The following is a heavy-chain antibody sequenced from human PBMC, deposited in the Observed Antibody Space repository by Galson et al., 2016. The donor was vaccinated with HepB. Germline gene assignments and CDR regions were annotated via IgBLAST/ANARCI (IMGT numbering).Heavy chain of an antibody. CDR1: RASITSGGHY. J-gene: IGHJ6*02. Sequence: TCTLSRASITSGGHYWSWIRQHPGKGLEWIGYIYSTGSTYYNSSLKSRVSLSVDTSRNQFSLMLRSVTVADTAVYYCARVAIGIYGVDVWGQGATVTVSS. CDR3: ARVAIGIYGVDV. V-gene: IGHV4-31*03. D-gene: IGHD3-10*01. CDR2: IYSTGST.